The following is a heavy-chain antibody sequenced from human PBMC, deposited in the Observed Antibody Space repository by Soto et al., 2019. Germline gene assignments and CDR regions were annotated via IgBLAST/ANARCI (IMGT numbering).Heavy chain of an antibody. J-gene: IGHJ4*02. Sequence: QVQLQQWGAGLLKPSETLSLTCAVYGGSFSGYYWSWIRQPPGKGLEWIGEINHSGSTNYNPSLKRRVTISVDTSKNQFSLKLSSVPAADTAVYYCARGVTIFGVVTKFDYWGQGTLVTVSS. V-gene: IGHV4-34*01. CDR3: ARGVTIFGVVTKFDY. D-gene: IGHD3-3*01. CDR2: INHSGST. CDR1: GGSFSGYY.